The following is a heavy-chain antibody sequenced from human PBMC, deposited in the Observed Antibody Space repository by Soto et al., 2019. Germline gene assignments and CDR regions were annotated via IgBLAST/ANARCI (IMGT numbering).Heavy chain of an antibody. J-gene: IGHJ4*02. CDR1: GGSISSGDYY. D-gene: IGHD6-25*01. V-gene: IGHV4-30-4*01. Sequence: PSETLSLTCTVAGGSISSGDYYCSWIRQPPGKGLEWIGYIYYSGSTYYNPSLKSRVTISVDTSKNQFSLKLSSVTSADTAVYYCASVYSSAVDYWGQGTLVTVSS. CDR3: ASVYSSAVDY. CDR2: IYYSGST.